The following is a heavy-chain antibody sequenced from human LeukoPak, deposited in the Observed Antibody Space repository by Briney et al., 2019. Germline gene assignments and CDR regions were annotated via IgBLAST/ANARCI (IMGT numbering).Heavy chain of an antibody. CDR1: GGSISSSSYY. Sequence: SETLSLTCTVSGGSISSSSYYWGWIRQPAGMGLEWIGSIYYSGSTYYNPSLKSRVTISVDTSKNQFSLKLSSVTAADTAVYYCARLVAYCSSTSCPGGWFDPWGQGTLVTVSS. J-gene: IGHJ5*02. CDR2: IYYSGST. CDR3: ARLVAYCSSTSCPGGWFDP. V-gene: IGHV4-39*01. D-gene: IGHD2-2*01.